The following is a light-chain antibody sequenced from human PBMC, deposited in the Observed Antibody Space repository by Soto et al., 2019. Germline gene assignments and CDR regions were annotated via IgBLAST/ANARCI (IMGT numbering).Light chain of an antibody. CDR1: SSDVGGYNY. Sequence: QSALTQPASVSGSPGQSITISCTGTSSDVGGYNYVSWYQQHPGKAPKLMIYEVSNRPSGVSNRFSGSKSGNTASLIISGLQADDEADYYCSSYSTTSTLVFGSGTKVTVL. V-gene: IGLV2-14*01. CDR3: SSYSTTSTLV. J-gene: IGLJ1*01. CDR2: EVS.